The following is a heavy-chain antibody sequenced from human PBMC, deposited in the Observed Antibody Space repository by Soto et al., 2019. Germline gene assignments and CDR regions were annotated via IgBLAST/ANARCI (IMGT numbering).Heavy chain of an antibody. CDR1: GDSLRGQS. V-gene: IGHV4-34*01. Sequence: SATLSLTCAVVGDSLRGQSWNWIRQSPGKGLEWIGELDQSGGTNYNPSLKSRAIISDDTSKNQFSLTLTSVTAADTAVYYCAREDSNGWSGESLDVWGQGTTVTVSS. D-gene: IGHD6-19*01. CDR2: LDQSGGT. CDR3: AREDSNGWSGESLDV. J-gene: IGHJ6*02.